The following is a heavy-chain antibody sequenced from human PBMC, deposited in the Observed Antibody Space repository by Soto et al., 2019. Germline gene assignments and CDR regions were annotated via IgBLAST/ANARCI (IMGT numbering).Heavy chain of an antibody. Sequence: PSETLSLTCTVSGGSVSSGSYYWSWIRQPPGKGLEWIGYIYYSGSTNYNPSLKSRVTISVDTSKNQFSLKLSSVTAADTAVYYCAREGYSGSYSAFQHWGQGTLVTVSS. V-gene: IGHV4-61*01. J-gene: IGHJ1*01. CDR2: IYYSGST. CDR1: GGSVSSGSYY. CDR3: AREGYSGSYSAFQH. D-gene: IGHD1-26*01.